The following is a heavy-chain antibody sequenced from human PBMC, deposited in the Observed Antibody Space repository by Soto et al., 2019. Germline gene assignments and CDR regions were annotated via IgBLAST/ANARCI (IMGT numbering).Heavy chain of an antibody. Sequence: SGSLILSCAASGFTFSSYAMSWVRQAPGKGLEWVSAISGSGGSTYYADSVKGRFTISRDNSKNTLYLQMNSLRAEDTAVYYCAKDSPIVGVADNYYFGMAVWGKGTTVTVST. D-gene: IGHD2-15*01. CDR2: ISGSGGST. V-gene: IGHV3-23*01. J-gene: IGHJ6*04. CDR3: AKDSPIVGVADNYYFGMAV. CDR1: GFTFSSYA.